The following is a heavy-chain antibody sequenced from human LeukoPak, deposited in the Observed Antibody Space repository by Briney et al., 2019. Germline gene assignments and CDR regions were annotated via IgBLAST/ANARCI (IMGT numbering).Heavy chain of an antibody. D-gene: IGHD5-18*01. CDR1: GGSFSGYY. J-gene: IGHJ6*02. Sequence: SETLSLTCAVYGGSFSGYYWSWIRQPARKRLEWIGEINHSGSTNYNPSLKGRVTISVDTSKNQFSLKLSSVTAADTAVYYCARRGYSYGYYYYGIDVWGQGTTVTVSS. CDR2: INHSGST. V-gene: IGHV4-34*01. CDR3: ARRGYSYGYYYYGIDV.